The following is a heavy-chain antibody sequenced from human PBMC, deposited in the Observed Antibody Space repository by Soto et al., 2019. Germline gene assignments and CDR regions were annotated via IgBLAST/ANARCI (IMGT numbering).Heavy chain of an antibody. CDR2: IYSGGST. D-gene: IGHD1-26*01. Sequence: LSLTCAASGFTVSSNYMSWVRQAPGKGLEWVSVIYSGGSTYYADSVKGRFTISRDNSKNTLYLQMNSLRAEDTAVYCCASQGASLDYWGQGTLVTVSS. V-gene: IGHV3-53*01. CDR1: GFTVSSNY. J-gene: IGHJ4*02. CDR3: ASQGASLDY.